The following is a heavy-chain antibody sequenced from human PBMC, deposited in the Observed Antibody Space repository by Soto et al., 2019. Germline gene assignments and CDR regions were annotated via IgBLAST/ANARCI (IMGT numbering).Heavy chain of an antibody. D-gene: IGHD5-12*01. CDR2: IWYDGSNK. CDR1: GFTFSSYG. J-gene: IGHJ4*02. V-gene: IGHV3-33*01. Sequence: RGSLRLSCAASGFTFSSYGMHWVRQAPGKGLEWVAVIWYDGSNKYYADSVKGRFTISRDNSKNTLYLQMNSLRAEDTAVYYCASEYSGYDKIDYWGQGTLVTVSS. CDR3: ASEYSGYDKIDY.